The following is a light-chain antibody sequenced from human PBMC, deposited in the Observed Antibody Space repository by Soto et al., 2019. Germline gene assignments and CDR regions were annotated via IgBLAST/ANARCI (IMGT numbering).Light chain of an antibody. CDR3: QQYYSVPFT. Sequence: DIVMTQSPDSLAVSLGERATINCKSSQSILYSSDNNDYLAWFQQKPGQAPRLLIYWASTRESGVPDRFSGSGSRTDFTLTISSLQAEDMAVYYCQQYYSVPFTFGPGTKVEIK. CDR2: WAS. J-gene: IGKJ3*01. V-gene: IGKV4-1*01. CDR1: QSILYSSDNNDY.